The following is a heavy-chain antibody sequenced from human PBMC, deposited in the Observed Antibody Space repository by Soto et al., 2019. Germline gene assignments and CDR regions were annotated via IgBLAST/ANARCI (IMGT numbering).Heavy chain of an antibody. V-gene: IGHV3-48*01. D-gene: IGHD2-2*01. Sequence: EVQLVESGGGLVQPGGSLRLSCAASGFSFSYYGMNWVRQAPGKGMAWVSYISTSSSNIYYADYVQGRFTIARDNAKNSLSLQMNSLRAADTAVYYCARETSTGNYYMDVWGKGPTVTVSS. CDR1: GFSFSYYG. J-gene: IGHJ6*03. CDR3: ARETSTGNYYMDV. CDR2: ISTSSSNI.